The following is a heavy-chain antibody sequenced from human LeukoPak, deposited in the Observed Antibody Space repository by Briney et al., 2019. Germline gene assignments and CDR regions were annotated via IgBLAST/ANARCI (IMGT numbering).Heavy chain of an antibody. CDR2: IYHTGST. V-gene: IGHV4-59*01. CDR3: AKQVYDILTGYYEYYYYYMDV. Sequence: SETLSLTCAVYGGSFSGYYWSWIRQSPGKGLEWIGYIYHTGSTSYSPSLKSRVTISADTSQNQFSLKLSSVTAADTAVYYCAKQVYDILTGYYEYYYYYMDVWGKGTTVTISS. CDR1: GGSFSGYY. J-gene: IGHJ6*03. D-gene: IGHD3-9*01.